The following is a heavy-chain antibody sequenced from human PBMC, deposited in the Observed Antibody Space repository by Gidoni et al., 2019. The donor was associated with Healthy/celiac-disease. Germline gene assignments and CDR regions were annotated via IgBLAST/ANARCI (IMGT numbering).Heavy chain of an antibody. CDR3: ARPLWTAMVNVGYDYGMDV. Sequence: QVQLVESGGGVVQPGRSLRLSCAASGFTFSSYGMHWVRQAPGKGLEWVAVIWYDGSNKYYADSVKGRFTISRDNSKNTLYLQMNSLRAEDTAVYYCARPLWTAMVNVGYDYGMDVWGQGTTVTVSS. D-gene: IGHD5-18*01. V-gene: IGHV3-33*01. J-gene: IGHJ6*02. CDR2: IWYDGSNK. CDR1: GFTFSSYG.